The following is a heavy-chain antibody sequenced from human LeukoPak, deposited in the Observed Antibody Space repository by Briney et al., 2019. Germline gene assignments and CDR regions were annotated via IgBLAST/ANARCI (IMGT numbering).Heavy chain of an antibody. V-gene: IGHV3-23*01. CDR1: GFTFSSYA. D-gene: IGHD2-2*01. J-gene: IGHJ4*02. CDR2: ISGSGGST. CDR3: TKDLSGTKIFDS. Sequence: TGGSLRLFCAASGFTFSSYAVSWVRQARGKGLEWVPAISGSGGSTYYADSVKGLFTISRDKSKNTLYLQCNSLRAEDTAVYYFTKDLSGTKIFDSWGQGTLVTVSS.